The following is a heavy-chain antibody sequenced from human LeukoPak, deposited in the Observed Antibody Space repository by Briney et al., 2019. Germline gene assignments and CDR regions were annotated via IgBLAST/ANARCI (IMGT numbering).Heavy chain of an antibody. Sequence: KSSETLSLTCTVSGGSISSYYWSWIRQPPGKGLEWIGYIYYSGSTNYNPSLKSRVTISVDTSKNQFSLKLSSVTAADTAVYYCARQEGYSSGWYYWGQGTLVTVSS. CDR2: IYYSGST. J-gene: IGHJ4*02. V-gene: IGHV4-59*01. CDR3: ARQEGYSSGWYY. D-gene: IGHD6-13*01. CDR1: GGSISSYY.